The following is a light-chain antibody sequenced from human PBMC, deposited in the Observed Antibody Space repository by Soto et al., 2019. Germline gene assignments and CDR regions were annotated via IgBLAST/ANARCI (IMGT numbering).Light chain of an antibody. Sequence: QSALTQPASVSGSPGQSITISCTGSSSDVGGYNHVSWYQQHPGKAPKLMIYEVSNRPSGVSNRFSGSKSGNTASLTISGSQADDEADYYCISYTVSRSYVFGTGTNVTVL. J-gene: IGLJ1*01. CDR1: SSDVGGYNH. CDR2: EVS. CDR3: ISYTVSRSYV. V-gene: IGLV2-14*01.